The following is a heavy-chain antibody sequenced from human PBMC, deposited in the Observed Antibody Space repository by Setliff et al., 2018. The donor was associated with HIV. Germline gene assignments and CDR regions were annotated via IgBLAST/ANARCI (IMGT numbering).Heavy chain of an antibody. J-gene: IGHJ6*02. CDR3: AREDYYYYGMDV. V-gene: IGHV4-34*01. CDR2: INHSGST. CDR1: GGSLSGYY. Sequence: ASETLSLTCAVYGGSLSGYYWSWIRQAPGKGLEWIGEINHSGSTNYNPSLKSRVTISVDTSKNQFSLKLSSVTAADTAVYYCAREDYYYYGMDVWGQGTAVTVSS.